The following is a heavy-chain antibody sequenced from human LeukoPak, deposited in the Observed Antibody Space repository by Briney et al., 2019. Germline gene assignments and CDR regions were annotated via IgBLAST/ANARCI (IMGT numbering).Heavy chain of an antibody. V-gene: IGHV1-2*02. D-gene: IGHD6-19*01. CDR2: INPNSGGT. J-gene: IGHJ3*01. CDR3: AQSIAVPRIPTFDV. CDR1: EYTISGHF. Sequence: ASVRVSCKASEYTISGHFIHWMRQAPGQGLEWVGWINPNSGGTNYAQKFQGRVTLTRDTSAGTAYMDLSSLRSDDTAVYYCAQSIAVPRIPTFDVWGQGTVVAVSS.